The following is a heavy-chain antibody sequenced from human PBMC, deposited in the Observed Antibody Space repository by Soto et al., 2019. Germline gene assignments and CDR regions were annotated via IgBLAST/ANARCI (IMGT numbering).Heavy chain of an antibody. CDR3: ARQVVVAATFVFDF. Sequence: SETLSLTCAVSGGSISSSNWWSWVRQPPGKGLEWIGEIYHSGSTNYNPSLKSRVTISVDKSKNQFSLKLSSVTAADAAVYYCARQVVVAATFVFDFWGQGTLVTVSS. J-gene: IGHJ5*01. CDR2: IYHSGST. D-gene: IGHD2-15*01. CDR1: GGSISSSNW. V-gene: IGHV4-4*02.